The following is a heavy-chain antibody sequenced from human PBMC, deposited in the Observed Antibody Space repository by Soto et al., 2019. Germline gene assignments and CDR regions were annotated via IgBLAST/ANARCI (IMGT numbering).Heavy chain of an antibody. Sequence: EVQLVESGGGLVQPGGSLRLSCAASGFTFSVYWMHWVRQAPGKGLVWVSRIDSDGSTTSYADSVKGRFTISRDNAKGTVYLQMNSLRAEDTAVYYWARPGYRNYGSGVDGWGQGTRVNVSS. CDR2: IDSDGSTT. D-gene: IGHD4-4*01. CDR3: ARPGYRNYGSGVDG. CDR1: GFTFSVYW. V-gene: IGHV3-74*01. J-gene: IGHJ6*02.